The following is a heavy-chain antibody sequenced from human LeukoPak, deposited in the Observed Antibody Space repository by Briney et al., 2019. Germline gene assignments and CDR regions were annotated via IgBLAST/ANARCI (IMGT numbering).Heavy chain of an antibody. J-gene: IGHJ5*02. CDR3: AKSDNSGWLTWFDL. Sequence: PSETLSLTCTVSGGSISSSSYYWGWIRQPPGKGLEWIGSIYYSGRTYYNPSLKSRVTISVDTSKNQFSLKLSSVTAADTAVYYCAKSDNSGWLTWFDLWGQGTLVTVSS. V-gene: IGHV4-39*07. D-gene: IGHD6-19*01. CDR2: IYYSGRT. CDR1: GGSISSSSYY.